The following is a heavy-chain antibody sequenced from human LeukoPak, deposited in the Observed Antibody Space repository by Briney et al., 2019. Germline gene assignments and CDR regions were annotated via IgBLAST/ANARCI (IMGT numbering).Heavy chain of an antibody. V-gene: IGHV3-30-3*01. J-gene: IGHJ4*02. CDR1: GFTFSIYA. CDR2: ISYDGSNK. Sequence: GGSLRLSCAASGFTFSIYAMHWVRQAPGKGLEWVAVISYDGSNKYYADSVKGRFTISRDNSKYTLWLQMNSLRAEDTAVYYCARRFSWLDSWGQGTLVTVST. CDR3: ARRFSWLDS. D-gene: IGHD5-12*01.